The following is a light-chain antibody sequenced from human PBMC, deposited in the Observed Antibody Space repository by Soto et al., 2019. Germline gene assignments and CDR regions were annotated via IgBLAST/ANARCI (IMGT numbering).Light chain of an antibody. J-gene: IGKJ4*01. Sequence: EIVLTQSPATLSLSPGERATLSCRASQSISRSLAWYQQKPGQAPRLLISDASTRATGIPDRFSGSGSGTDFTLTISRLEPEDFAVYYCQQYGSSPLTFGGGTKVDIK. CDR3: QQYGSSPLT. CDR2: DAS. CDR1: QSISRS. V-gene: IGKV3-20*01.